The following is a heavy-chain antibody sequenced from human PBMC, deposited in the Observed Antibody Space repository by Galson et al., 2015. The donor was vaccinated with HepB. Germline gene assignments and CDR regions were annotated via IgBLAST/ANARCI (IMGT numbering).Heavy chain of an antibody. Sequence: SVKVSCTASGYTFTSYYMHWVRQAPGKGLEWMGIINHGGGSTSYAHKFQGRVTMTRDTSTSTVYMELSSLRSEDTAVYYCARSPGHQEDYYGMDVWGQGTTVTVSS. J-gene: IGHJ6*02. V-gene: IGHV1-46*01. CDR3: ARSPGHQEDYYGMDV. CDR2: INHGGGST. D-gene: IGHD2-15*01. CDR1: GYTFTSYY.